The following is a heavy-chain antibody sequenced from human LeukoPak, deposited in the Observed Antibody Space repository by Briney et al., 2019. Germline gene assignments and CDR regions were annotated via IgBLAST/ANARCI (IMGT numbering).Heavy chain of an antibody. V-gene: IGHV1-2*02. CDR3: ARAVVTISWFDP. D-gene: IGHD5-12*01. CDR1: GYTFTGYY. J-gene: IGHJ5*02. Sequence: GASVKVSCKASGYTFTGYYMHWVRQAPGQGLEWMGWINPNSGGTNYAQKLQGRVTMTTDTSTSTAYMELRSLRSDDTAVYYCARAVVTISWFDPWGQGTLVTVSS. CDR2: INPNSGGT.